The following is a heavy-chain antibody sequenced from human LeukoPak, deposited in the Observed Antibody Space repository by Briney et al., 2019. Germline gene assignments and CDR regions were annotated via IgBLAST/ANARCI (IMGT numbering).Heavy chain of an antibody. D-gene: IGHD3-3*01. CDR1: GGSISSYY. CDR3: ARLYDFWSGTDY. J-gene: IGHJ4*02. Sequence: SETLSLTCTVSGGSISSYYWSWIRQPPGKGLEWIGYIYYSGSTNYNPSLKSRVTISVDTSKNQFSLKPSSVTAADTAVYYCARLYDFWSGTDYWGQGTLVTVSS. CDR2: IYYSGST. V-gene: IGHV4-59*01.